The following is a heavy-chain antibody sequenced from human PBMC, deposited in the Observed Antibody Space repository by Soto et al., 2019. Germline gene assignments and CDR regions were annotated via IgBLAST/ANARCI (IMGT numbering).Heavy chain of an antibody. CDR3: AGHGGVLRFLEWYPPPYYYYGMDV. D-gene: IGHD3-3*01. V-gene: IGHV1-2*02. J-gene: IGHJ6*02. CDR1: GYTFTGYY. Sequence: ASVKVSCKASGYTFTGYYMHWVRQAPGQGLEWMGWINPNSGGTNYAQKFQGRVTMTRDTSISTAYMELSRLRSDDTAVYYCAGHGGVLRFLEWYPPPYYYYGMDVWGQGTTVTV. CDR2: INPNSGGT.